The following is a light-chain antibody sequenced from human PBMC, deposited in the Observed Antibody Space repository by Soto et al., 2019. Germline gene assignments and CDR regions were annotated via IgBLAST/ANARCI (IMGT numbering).Light chain of an antibody. CDR3: HQYGSSPRT. CDR2: GAS. CDR1: QSVSSNY. J-gene: IGKJ2*01. V-gene: IGKV3-20*01. Sequence: IVLTQSPGTLSLSPGERATLSCRASQSVSSNYLAWYQQKAGQAPRLLIYGASSRAIGIPDRFSGSGSGTDFTLTISRLEPADFAVYYCHQYGSSPRTFGQGTNLESK.